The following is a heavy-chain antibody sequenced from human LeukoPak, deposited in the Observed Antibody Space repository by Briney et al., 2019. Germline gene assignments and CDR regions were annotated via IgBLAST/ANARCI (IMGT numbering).Heavy chain of an antibody. CDR3: VKGGFTYYDD. J-gene: IGHJ4*02. V-gene: IGHV3-23*01. D-gene: IGHD3-22*01. CDR2: INTGDIA. Sequence: GGSLRLSCAASGFTFDYSAMTWVRQAPEKGLEWVSTINTGDIAFYANSVKGRFTISRDNSKNALFLQMNSLRAEDTAIYYCVKGGFTYYDDWGQGTLVTVSS. CDR1: GFTFDYSA.